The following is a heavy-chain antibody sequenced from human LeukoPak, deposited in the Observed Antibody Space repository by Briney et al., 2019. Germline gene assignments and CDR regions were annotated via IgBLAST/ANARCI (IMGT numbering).Heavy chain of an antibody. D-gene: IGHD6-13*01. CDR1: GFTFSNYW. CDR3: ASASSHRIAAGGDY. Sequence: GGSLRLSCAASGFTFSNYWMHWVRPAPGKGLVWVSRINSDGSSRNYADSVKGRFTISRDNAKNTLYPQMNSLRAEDTAVYYCASASSHRIAAGGDYWGQGTLVTVSS. CDR2: INSDGSSR. J-gene: IGHJ4*02. V-gene: IGHV3-74*01.